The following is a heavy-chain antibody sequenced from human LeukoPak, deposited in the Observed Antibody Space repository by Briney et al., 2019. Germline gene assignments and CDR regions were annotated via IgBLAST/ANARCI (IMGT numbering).Heavy chain of an antibody. CDR2: IYPGDSDT. CDR1: GYSFTSYW. Sequence: GESLQISCKGSGYSFTSYWIGWVRQMPGKGLEWMGIIYPGDSDTRYSPSFQGQVTISADKSISTAYLQWSSLKASDTAMYYCATRSGGSSLLGDAFDIWGQGTMVTVSS. J-gene: IGHJ3*02. CDR3: ATRSGGSSLLGDAFDI. D-gene: IGHD2-15*01. V-gene: IGHV5-51*01.